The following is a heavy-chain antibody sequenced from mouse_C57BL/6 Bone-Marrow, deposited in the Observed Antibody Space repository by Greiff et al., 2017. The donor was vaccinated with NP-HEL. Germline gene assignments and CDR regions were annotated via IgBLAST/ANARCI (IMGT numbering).Heavy chain of an antibody. CDR1: GFNIKDDY. J-gene: IGHJ4*01. V-gene: IGHV14-4*01. CDR2: IDPENGDT. CDR3: TTRGAMDY. Sequence: VQLQQSGAELVRPGAPVKLSCTASGFNIKDDYMHWVKQRPEQGLEWIGWIDPENGDTEYASKFQGKATITADTSSNTAYLQLSSLTYEDTAVYYCTTRGAMDYWGQGTSVTVSS.